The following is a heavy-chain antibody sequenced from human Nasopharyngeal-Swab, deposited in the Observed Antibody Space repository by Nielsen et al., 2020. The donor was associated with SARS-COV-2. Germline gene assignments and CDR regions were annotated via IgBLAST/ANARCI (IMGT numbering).Heavy chain of an antibody. D-gene: IGHD6-13*01. CDR3: VRSSSWYYFDN. V-gene: IGHV4-39*01. CDR2: IYYNGNT. Sequence: GSLRLSCTVSGDSIAYSTFYWGWIRQPPGKGLEWIGNIYYNGNTYQNPSLKSRLTISVDKSKNQFSLQLSSVTAADTAVYYCVRSSSWYYFDNWAQGTQVTVSS. J-gene: IGHJ4*02. CDR1: GDSIAYSTFY.